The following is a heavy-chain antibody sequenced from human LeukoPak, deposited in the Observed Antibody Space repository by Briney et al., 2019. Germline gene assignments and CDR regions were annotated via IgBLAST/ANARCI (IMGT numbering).Heavy chain of an antibody. V-gene: IGHV4-30-2*01. CDR1: GGSISSGGYS. CDR3: ARGELLGLPDCSGGSCSGYPEYY. Sequence: SQTLSLTCAVSGGSISSGGYSWSWIRQPPGKGLEWIGYIYHSGSTYYNPSLKSRVTISVDRSKNQFSLKLSSVTAADTAVYYCARGELLGLPDCSGGSCSGYPEYYWGQGTLVTVSS. D-gene: IGHD2-15*01. CDR2: IYHSGST. J-gene: IGHJ4*02.